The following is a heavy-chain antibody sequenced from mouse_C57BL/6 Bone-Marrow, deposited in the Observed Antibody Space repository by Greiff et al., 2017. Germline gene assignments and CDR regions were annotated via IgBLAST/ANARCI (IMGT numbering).Heavy chain of an antibody. D-gene: IGHD2-4*01. V-gene: IGHV5-4*03. CDR3: ARQLRAMDY. CDR1: GFTFSSYA. J-gene: IGHJ4*01. CDR2: ISDGGSYT. Sequence: EVKLVESGGGLVKPGGSLKLSCAASGFTFSSYAMSWVRQTPEKRLEWVATISDGGSYTYYPDNVKGRFTISRDKAENNLYLQMSHLKSEDTAVYYCARQLRAMDYWGQGTSVTVSS.